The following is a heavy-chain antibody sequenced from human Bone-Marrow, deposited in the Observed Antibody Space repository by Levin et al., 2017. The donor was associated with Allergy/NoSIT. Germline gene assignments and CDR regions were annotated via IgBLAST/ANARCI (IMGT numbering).Heavy chain of an antibody. J-gene: IGHJ4*02. Sequence: ASVMVSCKASGDTFSSYAFSWVRQAPGQGLEWMGGILPVFGTGNHAQKFEGRVTITADESTRTAYMELSSLRSEDTAVYYCASTSEGSFDWPTLHSWGQGTLVTVSS. V-gene: IGHV1-69*13. CDR1: GDTFSSYA. D-gene: IGHD3-9*01. CDR3: ASTSEGSFDWPTLHS. CDR2: ILPVFGTG.